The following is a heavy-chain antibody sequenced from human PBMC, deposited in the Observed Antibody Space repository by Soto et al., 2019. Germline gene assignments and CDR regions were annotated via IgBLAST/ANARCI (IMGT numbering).Heavy chain of an antibody. Sequence: QVQLVQSGAEVKKPGASVKVSCKASGYTFTSYGISWVRQAPGQGLEWMGWISAYNGNTNYAQKLQGRVTMTTDTSTSTAYMELRSLRSDETAVYYCARDLGPTMIVVVDPDYYGMDVWGQGTTVNVSS. J-gene: IGHJ6*02. CDR2: ISAYNGNT. D-gene: IGHD3-22*01. CDR1: GYTFTSYG. V-gene: IGHV1-18*01. CDR3: ARDLGPTMIVVVDPDYYGMDV.